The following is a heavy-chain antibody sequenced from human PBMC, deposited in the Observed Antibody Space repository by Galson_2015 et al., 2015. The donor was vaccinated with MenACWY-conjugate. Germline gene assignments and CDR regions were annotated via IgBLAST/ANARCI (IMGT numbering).Heavy chain of an antibody. J-gene: IGHJ6*03. Sequence: SVKVSCKVSGYTLTELSMHWVRQAPGKGLEWMGGFDPEDGETIYAQKFQGRVTMTEDTSTDTAYMELSSLRSEDTAVYYCATTDPSYYYDSSGVYYYYYMDVWGKGTTVTVSS. CDR3: ATTDPSYYYDSSGVYYYYYMDV. V-gene: IGHV1-24*01. D-gene: IGHD3-22*01. CDR2: FDPEDGET. CDR1: GYTLTELS.